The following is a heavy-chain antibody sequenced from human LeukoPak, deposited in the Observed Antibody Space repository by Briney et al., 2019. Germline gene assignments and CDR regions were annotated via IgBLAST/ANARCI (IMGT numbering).Heavy chain of an antibody. Sequence: GGSLRLSCAASGFTFSSYAMSWVRQAPGKGLEWVSAISGSGGSTYYADSVKGRFTISRDNSENTLYLHMNSLRAEDTAVYYCVKDGSFPITMVRGVIKSHNPPSEDWGQGTLVTVAS. CDR3: VKDGSFPITMVRGVIKSHNPPSED. CDR2: ISGSGGST. CDR1: GFTFSSYA. D-gene: IGHD3-10*01. V-gene: IGHV3-23*01. J-gene: IGHJ4*02.